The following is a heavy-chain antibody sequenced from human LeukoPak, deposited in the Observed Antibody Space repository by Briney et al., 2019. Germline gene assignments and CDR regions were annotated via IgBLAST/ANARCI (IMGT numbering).Heavy chain of an antibody. CDR2: INPNSGAT. CDR3: AREHSSSSGKVFDY. CDR1: GYTFPGYY. D-gene: IGHD6-6*01. J-gene: IGHJ4*02. V-gene: IGHV1-2*02. Sequence: GASVKVSCKAPGYTFPGYYMHWVRQAPGQGLEWMGWINPNSGATNYAQKFQGRVTMTRDTSISTAYMELSRLKSDDTAVYYCAREHSSSSGKVFDYWGQGTLVTVSS.